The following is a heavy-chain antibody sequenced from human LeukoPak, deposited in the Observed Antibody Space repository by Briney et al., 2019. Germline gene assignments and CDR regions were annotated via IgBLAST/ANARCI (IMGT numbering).Heavy chain of an antibody. CDR1: GFTVSRNY. D-gene: IGHD3-10*01. CDR2: IYSGGST. J-gene: IGHJ4*02. CDR3: ARPLGSKGFDY. Sequence: GGSLRLSCAASGFTVSRNYMSWVRQAPGKGLEWVSVIYSGGSTYYADSVKGRFTIPRDNSKNTLYLQMNSLRAEDTAVYYCARPLGSKGFDYWGQGTLVTVSS. V-gene: IGHV3-66*04.